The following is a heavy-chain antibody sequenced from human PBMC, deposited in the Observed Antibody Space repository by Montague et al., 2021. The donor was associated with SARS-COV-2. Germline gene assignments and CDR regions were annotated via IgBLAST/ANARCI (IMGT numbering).Heavy chain of an antibody. CDR3: ARRGDGVVPFPILGVGPYYSYYYMDV. CDR1: GGSFSTYS. Sequence: SETLSLTCAVHGGSFSTYSWNWISQPPGKGLEWIGEIHHGGSTNYNPSLKSRVTISADTSKNQFSLKLTSVAAADTAVYYCARRGDGVVPFPILGVGPYYSYYYMDVWGKGTTVTVSS. D-gene: IGHD3-10*01. CDR2: IHHGGST. V-gene: IGHV4-34*01. J-gene: IGHJ6*03.